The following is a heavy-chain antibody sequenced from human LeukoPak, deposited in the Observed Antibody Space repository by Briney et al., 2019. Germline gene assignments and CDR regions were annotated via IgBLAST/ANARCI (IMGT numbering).Heavy chain of an antibody. J-gene: IGHJ3*02. V-gene: IGHV4-59*01. Sequence: PSETLSLTCTVSGGSISSYYWSWIRQPPGKGLEWIGYIYYSGSTNYNPSLKSRVTISVDTSKNQFSLKLSSVTAADTAVYYCERVMIDCTGGVCPEDAFDIWGQGTIVTVSS. CDR2: IYYSGST. CDR1: GGSISSYY. CDR3: ERVMIDCTGGVCPEDAFDI. D-gene: IGHD2-8*02.